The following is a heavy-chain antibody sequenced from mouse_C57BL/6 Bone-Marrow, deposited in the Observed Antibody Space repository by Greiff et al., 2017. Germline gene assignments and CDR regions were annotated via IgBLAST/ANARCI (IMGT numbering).Heavy chain of an antibody. V-gene: IGHV5-4*01. D-gene: IGHD2-2*01. Sequence: EVQVVESGGGLVKPGGSLKLSCAASGFTFSSYAMSWVRQTPEKRLEWVATISDGGSYTYYPDNVQGRFTISRDNAKNNLYLQMSHLKSEDTAMYYCARDRWLRFAYWGQGTLVTVSA. CDR1: GFTFSSYA. CDR3: ARDRWLRFAY. CDR2: ISDGGSYT. J-gene: IGHJ3*01.